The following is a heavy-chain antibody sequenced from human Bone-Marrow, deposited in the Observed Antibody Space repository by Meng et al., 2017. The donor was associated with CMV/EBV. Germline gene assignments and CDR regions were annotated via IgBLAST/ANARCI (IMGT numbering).Heavy chain of an antibody. CDR3: ARAFGGVGWLDP. Sequence: GGSLRLSCAASGFTVSSNYMSWVRQAPGKGLEWVSVIYSGGSTYYADSVKGRFTISRDNSKNTMYLQMNSLRGEDTAVYYCARAFGGVGWLDPWGQGTLVTVSS. V-gene: IGHV3-53*01. CDR2: IYSGGST. J-gene: IGHJ5*02. CDR1: GFTVSSNY. D-gene: IGHD3-16*01.